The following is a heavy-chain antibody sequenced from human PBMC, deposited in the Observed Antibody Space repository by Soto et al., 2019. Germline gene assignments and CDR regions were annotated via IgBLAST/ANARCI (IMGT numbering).Heavy chain of an antibody. CDR2: VIPMFGIP. J-gene: IGHJ6*02. D-gene: IGHD3-3*01. Sequence: QVQLVQSGAEVKKPGSSVRVSCKASGGSFRSYAFSWVRQAPGQGLEWMGGVIPMFGIPKNAQKFQTRVTIGAVEFTGTGSMDLRSLRSEDTAIYYCARAYDVRSGNYNGKDVWGQGTTVTVSS. V-gene: IGHV1-69*01. CDR3: ARAYDVRSGNYNGKDV. CDR1: GGSFRSYA.